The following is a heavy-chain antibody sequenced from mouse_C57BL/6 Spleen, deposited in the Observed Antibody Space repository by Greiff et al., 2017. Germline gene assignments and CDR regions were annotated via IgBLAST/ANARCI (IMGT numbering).Heavy chain of an antibody. CDR1: GYTFTSYW. CDR3: ARPSGSSYYFDY. J-gene: IGHJ2*01. CDR2: IDPSDSET. D-gene: IGHD1-1*01. V-gene: IGHV1-52*01. Sequence: VQLQQPGAELVRPGSSVKLSCKASGYTFTSYWMHWVKQRPIQGLEWIGNIDPSDSETHYNQKFKDKATLTVDKSSSTAYMQLSSLTSEDSAVYYCARPSGSSYYFDYWGQGTTLTVSS.